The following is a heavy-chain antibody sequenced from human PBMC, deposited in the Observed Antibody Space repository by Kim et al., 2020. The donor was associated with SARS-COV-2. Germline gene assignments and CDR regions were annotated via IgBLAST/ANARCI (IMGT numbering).Heavy chain of an antibody. J-gene: IGHJ3*02. Sequence: AQKFQGRVTMTRDTSISTAYMELSRLRSDDTAVYYCARDLRRSSGEAFDIWGQGTMVTVSS. D-gene: IGHD6-6*01. V-gene: IGHV1-2*02. CDR3: ARDLRRSSGEAFDI.